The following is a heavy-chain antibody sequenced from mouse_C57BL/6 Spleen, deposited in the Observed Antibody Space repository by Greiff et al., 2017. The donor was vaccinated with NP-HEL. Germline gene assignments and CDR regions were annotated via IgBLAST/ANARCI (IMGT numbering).Heavy chain of an antibody. CDR2: INPGSGGT. V-gene: IGHV1-54*01. Sequence: LVESGAELVRPGTSVKVSCKASGYAFTNYLIEWVKQRPGQGLEWIGVINPGSGGTNYNEKFKGKATLTADKSSSTAYMQLSSLTSEDSAVYFCARSPDSLFDYWGQGTTLTVSS. CDR3: ARSPDSLFDY. J-gene: IGHJ2*01. CDR1: GYAFTNYL.